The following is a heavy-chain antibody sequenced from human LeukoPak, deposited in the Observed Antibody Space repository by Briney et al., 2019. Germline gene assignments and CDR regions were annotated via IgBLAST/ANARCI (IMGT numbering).Heavy chain of an antibody. CDR1: GFAFSSYA. CDR2: ISYDGTNK. CDR3: ARSIVVVTYLAY. D-gene: IGHD2-21*02. V-gene: IGHV3-30*04. J-gene: IGHJ4*02. Sequence: PGGSLRLSCAASGFAFSSYALHWVRQAPGQGLQWVAPISYDGTNKYYADSVRGRFTISRDSAKNTLYLQMNSLSTEDTAMYYCARSIVVVTYLAYWGQGTLVTVSS.